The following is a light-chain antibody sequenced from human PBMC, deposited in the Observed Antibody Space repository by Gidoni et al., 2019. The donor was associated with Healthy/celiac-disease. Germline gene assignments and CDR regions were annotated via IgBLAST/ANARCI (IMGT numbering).Light chain of an antibody. CDR3: QQYNSYSYT. J-gene: IGKJ2*01. CDR2: DSS. Sequence: DIQMTPSPSTLSASVGDRVTITCRASQSISSWVAWYQQKPGKAPKLLIYDSSSLESGVPSRFSGSGSGTEFTLTISSLQPDDFATYYCQQYNSYSYTFGQGTKLEIK. CDR1: QSISSW. V-gene: IGKV1-5*01.